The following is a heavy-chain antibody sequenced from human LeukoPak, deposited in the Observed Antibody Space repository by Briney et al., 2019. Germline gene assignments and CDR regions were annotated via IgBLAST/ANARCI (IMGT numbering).Heavy chain of an antibody. V-gene: IGHV3-33*01. D-gene: IGHD6-19*01. CDR2: IWYDGSDN. CDR1: GFPFSSHG. CDR3: ARDFAAYGSGIFQH. J-gene: IGHJ1*01. Sequence: PGGSLRLSCEASGFPFSSHGMHWVRQAPGKGLEWVAFIWYDGSDNYYAESVKGRFTISRDNSKNTLYLQMNSLRAEGTAAYYCARDFAAYGSGIFQHWGQGTLVTVSS.